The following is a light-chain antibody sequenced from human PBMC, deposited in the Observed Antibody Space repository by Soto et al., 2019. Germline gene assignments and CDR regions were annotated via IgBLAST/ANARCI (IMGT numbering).Light chain of an antibody. V-gene: IGLV4-60*02. Sequence: QSVLTQSSSASASLGSSVKLTCTLSSGHSFYIIAWHQQQPGKAPRYLMKVEGSGSYNKGSGVPDRFSGSSSGADRYLTISDLHFEDEADYYCETWDSNSWVFGGGTKLTVL. CDR2: VEGSGSY. CDR1: SGHSFYI. J-gene: IGLJ3*02. CDR3: ETWDSNSWV.